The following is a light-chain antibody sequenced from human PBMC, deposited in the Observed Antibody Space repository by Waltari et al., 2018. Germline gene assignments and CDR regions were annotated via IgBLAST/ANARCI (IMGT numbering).Light chain of an antibody. CDR1: QSVLYSSNNKNH. V-gene: IGKV4-1*01. CDR2: WAS. CDR3: QQYYSTPPT. J-gene: IGKJ3*01. Sequence: DIVMTQSPDSLAVSLGERAAINCKSSQSVLYSSNNKNHLAWYQQKPGQPPKLLIYWASTRESGVPDRFSGSGSGTDFTLTISSLQAEDVAVYYCQQYYSTPPTFGPGTKVEIK.